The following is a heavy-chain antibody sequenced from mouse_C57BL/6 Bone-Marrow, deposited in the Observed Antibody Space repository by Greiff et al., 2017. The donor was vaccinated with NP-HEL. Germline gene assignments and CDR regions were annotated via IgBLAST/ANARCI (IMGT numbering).Heavy chain of an antibody. CDR3: ARPTVVARYFDY. J-gene: IGHJ2*01. D-gene: IGHD1-1*01. CDR1: GYTFTSYW. Sequence: VQLQQPGAELVKPGASVKLSCKASGYTFTSYWMQWVKQRPGQGLEWIGEIDPSDSYTNYNQKFKGKATLTVDTSSSTAYMQLSSLTSEDSAVYYCARPTVVARYFDYWGQGTTLTVSS. V-gene: IGHV1-50*01. CDR2: IDPSDSYT.